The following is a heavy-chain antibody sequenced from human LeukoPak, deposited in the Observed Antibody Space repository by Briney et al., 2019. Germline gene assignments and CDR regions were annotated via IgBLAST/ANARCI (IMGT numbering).Heavy chain of an antibody. V-gene: IGHV4-59*01. CDR3: ARSQDIVATGYNYYYYMDV. Sequence: SETLSLTCTVSGGSISSYYWSWIRQPPGKGLEWIGYIYYSGSTNYNPSLKSRVTISVDTSKNQFSLKLSSVTAADTAVYYCARSQDIVATGYNYYYYMDVWGKGTTVTISS. CDR1: GGSISSYY. J-gene: IGHJ6*03. CDR2: IYYSGST. D-gene: IGHD5-12*01.